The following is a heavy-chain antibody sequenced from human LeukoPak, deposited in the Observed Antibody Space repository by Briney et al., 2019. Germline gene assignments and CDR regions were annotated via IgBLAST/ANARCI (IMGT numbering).Heavy chain of an antibody. CDR3: ARDADTGYSYGSGFDY. D-gene: IGHD5-18*01. CDR1: GFTFSTYW. V-gene: IGHV3-74*01. Sequence: GGSLRLSCAASGFTFSTYWMHWVRQAPGKGLVWVSRINSDGRSTSYADSVKGRLSISRDNAKNTLYLQMNSLRAEDTAVYYCARDADTGYSYGSGFDYWGQGTLVTVSS. CDR2: INSDGRST. J-gene: IGHJ4*02.